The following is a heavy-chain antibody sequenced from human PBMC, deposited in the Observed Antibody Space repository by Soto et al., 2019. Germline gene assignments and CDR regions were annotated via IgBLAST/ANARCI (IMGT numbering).Heavy chain of an antibody. Sequence: GGSLRLSCAASGFTFSSYAMSWVRQAPGKGLEWVSAISGSGGSTYYADSVKGRFTISRDNSKNTLYLQMNSLRAEDTAVYYCAKVAQRYYYDSSGYYYNLGFDYWGQGTLVTVSS. CDR1: GFTFSSYA. D-gene: IGHD3-22*01. CDR3: AKVAQRYYYDSSGYYYNLGFDY. V-gene: IGHV3-23*01. CDR2: ISGSGGST. J-gene: IGHJ4*02.